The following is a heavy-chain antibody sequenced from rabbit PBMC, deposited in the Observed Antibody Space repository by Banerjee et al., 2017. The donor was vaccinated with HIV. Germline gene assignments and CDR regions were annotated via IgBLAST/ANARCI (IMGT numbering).Heavy chain of an antibody. CDR2: IYSGNGDK. CDR3: ARDRDGDAGYGSLAL. D-gene: IGHD7-1*01. V-gene: IGHV1S47*01. CDR1: GSDISSNA. J-gene: IGHJ4*01. Sequence: QEQLVESGGGLVQPEGSLTLTCKASGSDISSNAMCWVRQAPGKGLELIACIYSGNGDKWYASWVNGRFTISRSTSLNTVDLKMTSLTVADTATYFCARDRDGDAGYGSLALWGQGTLVTVS.